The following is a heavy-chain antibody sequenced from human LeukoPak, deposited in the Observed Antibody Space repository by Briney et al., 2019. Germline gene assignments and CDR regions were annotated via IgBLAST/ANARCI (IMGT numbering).Heavy chain of an antibody. CDR2: IFNSGRTT. CDR1: GSSISSYY. V-gene: IGHV4-59*08. J-gene: IGHJ3*02. Sequence: PSETLSLTCTVSGSSISSYYWSWIRQPPGKGLEWIGYIFNSGRTTNYSPSLKSRVTISVDMSKNQFSLKLSSVTAADTAVYYCARGDAFDIWGQGTRVTVSS. CDR3: ARGDAFDI.